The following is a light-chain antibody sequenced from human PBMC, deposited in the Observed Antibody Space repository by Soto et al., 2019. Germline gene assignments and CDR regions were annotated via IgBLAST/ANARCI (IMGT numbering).Light chain of an antibody. J-gene: IGLJ1*01. V-gene: IGLV2-14*01. CDR2: EVS. CDR3: SSYTSSSVYV. CDR1: SSDVGGYNY. Sequence: QSVLTQPASVSGSPGQSITISCPGTSSDVGGYNYVSWYQQPPGKAPKLMIYEVSKRPSGVSNRFSGSKSGNTASLTISGLQAEDEADYSCSSYTSSSVYVFGPGTKVTVL.